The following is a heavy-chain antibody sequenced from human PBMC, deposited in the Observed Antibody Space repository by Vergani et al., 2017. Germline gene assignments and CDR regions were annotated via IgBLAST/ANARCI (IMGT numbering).Heavy chain of an antibody. Sequence: EVQLLESGGGLVQPGGSLRLSCEASGFSFPGYAMSWVRQAPGKGLEWVSSVSGSSATPYYADSVKGRFIISRDNSKNTLHLQMNSLRADDTAVYYCAKGPSFYDNSDPPGDWGQGTLVTVSS. D-gene: IGHD3-22*01. CDR1: GFSFPGYA. J-gene: IGHJ4*02. V-gene: IGHV3-23*01. CDR3: AKGPSFYDNSDPPGD. CDR2: VSGSSATP.